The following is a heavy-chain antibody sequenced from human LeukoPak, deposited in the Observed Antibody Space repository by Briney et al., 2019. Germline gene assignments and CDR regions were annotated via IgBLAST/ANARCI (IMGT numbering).Heavy chain of an antibody. J-gene: IGHJ6*03. D-gene: IGHD5-24*01. V-gene: IGHV4-30-4*07. CDR1: GGSISSGGYS. CDR3: ARKSTYKYYYYMDV. Sequence: PSETLSLTCTVSGGSISSGGYSWSWIRQPPGKGLEWIGYIYYSGSTYYNPSLKSRVTISVDTSKNQFSLKLSSVTAADTAVYYCARKSTYKYYYYMDVWGKGTTVTVSS. CDR2: IYYSGST.